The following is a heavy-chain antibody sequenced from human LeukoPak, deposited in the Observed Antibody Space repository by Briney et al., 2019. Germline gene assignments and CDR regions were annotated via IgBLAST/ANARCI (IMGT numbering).Heavy chain of an antibody. Sequence: PSETLSLTCTGSGGSINSYYWNWIRQPPGKGLEWIGYIYYSGSTNYNPSLKSRVTISIDTSKKQFSLKLISVTAADTAVYYCARHGNNWFVDYWGQGTLVTVSP. CDR1: GGSINSYY. D-gene: IGHD1-1*01. CDR3: ARHGNNWFVDY. V-gene: IGHV4-59*01. CDR2: IYYSGST. J-gene: IGHJ4*02.